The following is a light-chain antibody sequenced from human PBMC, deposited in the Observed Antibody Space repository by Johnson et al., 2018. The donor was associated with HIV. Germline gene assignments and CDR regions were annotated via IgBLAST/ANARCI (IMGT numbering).Light chain of an antibody. CDR2: ENN. CDR3: GTWDTSLSAGGV. J-gene: IGLJ1*01. V-gene: IGLV1-51*02. Sequence: QSVLTQPPSVSAAPGQKVTISCSGSSSNIGTNYVSWYQQLPGTAPKVLIYENNKRPSDIPDRFSGSKSGTSATLGITGLQTGDEADYYCGTWDTSLSAGGVFGTGTKVTVL. CDR1: SSNIGTNY.